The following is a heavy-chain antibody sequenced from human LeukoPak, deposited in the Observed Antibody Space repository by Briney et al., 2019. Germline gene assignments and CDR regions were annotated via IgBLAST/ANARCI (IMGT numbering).Heavy chain of an antibody. J-gene: IGHJ3*02. CDR3: ARSYSNYLRAFDS. V-gene: IGHV4-59*11. D-gene: IGHD4-11*01. CDR2: IYYSGST. Sequence: SETLSLTCTVFGGSISSHYWSWIRQPPGKRLEWIGYIYYSGSTDYNPSLKSRVTISVDTSKNQFSLKLSSVTAADTAVYYCARSYSNYLRAFDSWGQGTMVTVSS. CDR1: GGSISSHY.